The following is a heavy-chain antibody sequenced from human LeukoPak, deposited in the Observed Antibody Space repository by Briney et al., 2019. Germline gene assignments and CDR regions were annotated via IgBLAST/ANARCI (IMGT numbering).Heavy chain of an antibody. Sequence: SETLSLTCTVSGGSISSYYWSWIRQPAGKGLEWIRRIYTSGSTNYNPSLKSRVTMSVDTSKNQFSLKLSSVTAADTAVYYCVRASSGWSRGTGWFDPWGQGTLVTVSS. J-gene: IGHJ5*02. D-gene: IGHD6-19*01. CDR2: IYTSGST. V-gene: IGHV4-4*07. CDR1: GGSISSYY. CDR3: VRASSGWSRGTGWFDP.